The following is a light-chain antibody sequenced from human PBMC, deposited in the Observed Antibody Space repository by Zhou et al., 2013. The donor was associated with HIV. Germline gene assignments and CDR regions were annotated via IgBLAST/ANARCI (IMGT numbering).Light chain of an antibody. CDR3: QQSYSNPIT. J-gene: IGKJ5*01. CDR2: AAS. Sequence: DIQMTQSPSSLSASVGDRVTITCRASQTIDTYLNWYQQKPGKAPKLLIYAASSLQGGVPSRFSGSGSGTDFTLTISSLQPEDFATYYCQQSYSNPITFGQGTRLEIK. V-gene: IGKV1-39*01. CDR1: QTIDTY.